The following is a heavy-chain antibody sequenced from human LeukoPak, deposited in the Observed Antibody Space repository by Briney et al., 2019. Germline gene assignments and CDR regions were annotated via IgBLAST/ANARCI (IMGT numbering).Heavy chain of an antibody. Sequence: GGSLRLSCAASGFTFSNYGMSWVRQAPGKGLEWVAYIRHDGSNKYYADSVKGRFTISRDNSKNTLYVQMNSLRAEDTAVYYCARGGKRAVAGTRSPQYFQHWGQGTLVTVSS. D-gene: IGHD6-19*01. CDR3: ARGGKRAVAGTRSPQYFQH. J-gene: IGHJ1*01. V-gene: IGHV3-30*02. CDR2: IRHDGSNK. CDR1: GFTFSNYG.